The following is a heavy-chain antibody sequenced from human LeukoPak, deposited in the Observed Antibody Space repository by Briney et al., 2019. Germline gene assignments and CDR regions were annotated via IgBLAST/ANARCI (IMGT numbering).Heavy chain of an antibody. CDR3: AKRGHSYGPDYLDP. D-gene: IGHD5-18*01. CDR2: ISGSGEST. CDR1: GFTFSSHA. Sequence: GGSLRLSCAASGFTFSSHAMSWVRQAPGKGLEWVSAISGSGESTSYTDSVKGRFVISSDKAKNTVYLQMSNLRAEDTAVYYCAKRGHSYGPDYLDPWGQGTLVTVSS. J-gene: IGHJ5*02. V-gene: IGHV3-23*01.